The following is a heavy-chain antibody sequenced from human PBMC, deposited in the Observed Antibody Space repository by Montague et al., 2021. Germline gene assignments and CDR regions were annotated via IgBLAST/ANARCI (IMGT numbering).Heavy chain of an antibody. J-gene: IGHJ5*02. V-gene: IGHV4-39*01. Sequence: SETLFLTCTVSGGSISSSNYYWGWVRQPPGKGLEWIGSIYYSGGTYYNPSLKGRVTISVDKSKNQFSLKLSSVTAADTAVYYCARHDILVAGVPNWFDPWGQGTLATVSS. CDR3: ARHDILVAGVPNWFDP. CDR2: IYYSGGT. CDR1: GGSISSSNYY. D-gene: IGHD6-19*01.